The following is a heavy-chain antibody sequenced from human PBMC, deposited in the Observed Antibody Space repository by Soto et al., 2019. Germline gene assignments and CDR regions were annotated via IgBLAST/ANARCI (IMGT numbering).Heavy chain of an antibody. J-gene: IGHJ6*02. D-gene: IGHD4-17*01. CDR3: AGDYGDFDYYYGMDV. Sequence: SVKVSCKGSGGTFSSYTISWVRQANGQGLEWMGRIIPILGIANYAQKFQGRVTITADKSTSTAYMELSSLRSEDTAVYYCAGDYGDFDYYYGMDVWGQGTTVTVSS. V-gene: IGHV1-69*02. CDR2: IIPILGIA. CDR1: GGTFSSYT.